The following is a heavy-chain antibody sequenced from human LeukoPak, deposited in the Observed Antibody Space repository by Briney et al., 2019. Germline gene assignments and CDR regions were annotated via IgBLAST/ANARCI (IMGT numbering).Heavy chain of an antibody. D-gene: IGHD3-22*01. Sequence: ASVKVSCKDSGYTFTGYYMHWVRQAPGQGLEWMGWLSPNSGGTNYAQNFQGRVTMTRDTSISTAYMELSRLTSDDTAVYYCAKEVHYYDSSDYFPLGYWGQGTLITVSS. CDR1: GYTFTGYY. CDR3: AKEVHYYDSSDYFPLGY. J-gene: IGHJ4*02. V-gene: IGHV1-2*02. CDR2: LSPNSGGT.